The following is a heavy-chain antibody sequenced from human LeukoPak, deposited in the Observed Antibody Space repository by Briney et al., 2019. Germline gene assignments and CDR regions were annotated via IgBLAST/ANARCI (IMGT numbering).Heavy chain of an antibody. CDR1: GFTVSSNY. CDR3: AIGSEGLLWFGTDGMDV. V-gene: IGHV3-66*01. J-gene: IGHJ6*02. D-gene: IGHD3-10*01. Sequence: PGGSLRLSCAASGFTVSSNYMSWVRQAPGKGLEWVSVIYSGGSTYYADSVKGRFTISRDNSKNTLYLQMNSLRAEDTAVYYCAIGSEGLLWFGTDGMDVWGQGTTVTVSS. CDR2: IYSGGST.